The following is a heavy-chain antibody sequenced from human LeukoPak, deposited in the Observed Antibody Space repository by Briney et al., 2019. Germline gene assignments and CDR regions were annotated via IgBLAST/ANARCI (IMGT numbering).Heavy chain of an antibody. CDR2: ISSSGSTI. CDR1: GFTFSSYE. Sequence: GGSLRLSCAASGFTFSSYEMNWVRQAPGKGLEWVSYISSSGSTIYYADSVKGRFTISRDNAKNSLYLQMNSLRAEDTAVYYCAREGRITMVRGGGVDYWGQGALVTASS. D-gene: IGHD3-10*01. V-gene: IGHV3-48*03. J-gene: IGHJ4*02. CDR3: AREGRITMVRGGGVDY.